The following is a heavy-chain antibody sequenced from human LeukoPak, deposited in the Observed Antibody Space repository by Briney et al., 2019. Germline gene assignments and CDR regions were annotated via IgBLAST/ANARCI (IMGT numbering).Heavy chain of an antibody. J-gene: IGHJ5*02. CDR1: GGTFSSYA. V-gene: IGHV1-69*05. CDR2: IIPIFGTA. Sequence: ASVKVSCKASGGTFSSYAISWVRQAPGQGLEWMGGIIPIFGTANYAQKFQGRVTITTDESTSTAYMELSSLRSEDTAVYYCTYSSSGWFDPWGQGTLVTVSS. CDR3: TYSSSGWFDP. D-gene: IGHD6-6*01.